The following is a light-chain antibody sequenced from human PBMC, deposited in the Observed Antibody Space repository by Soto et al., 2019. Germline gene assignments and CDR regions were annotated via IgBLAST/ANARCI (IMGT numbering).Light chain of an antibody. CDR3: QQLSSYPIT. CDR2: AAS. Sequence: DIQMTQSPSTLSGSVGDRVTITCRASQSISSWLAWYQQTPGKAPKLLIYAASTLQSGVPSRFRGSGSGTEFTLPISRLQPEDFETYYCQQLSSYPITFGQGTRLEIK. CDR1: QSISSW. J-gene: IGKJ5*01. V-gene: IGKV1-5*01.